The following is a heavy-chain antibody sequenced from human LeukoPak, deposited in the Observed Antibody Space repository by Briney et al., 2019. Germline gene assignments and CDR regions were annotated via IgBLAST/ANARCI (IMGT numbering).Heavy chain of an antibody. V-gene: IGHV4-59*08. CDR2: IYSRGST. CDR1: GGSISGLY. Sequence: SETLSLTCTVSGGSISGLYWSWIRQSPGKGLERIGYIYSRGSTNYNPSLKSRVTISVDTSKNQFSLKLSSVTAADTAVYYCGSLGDGPHDDYWGQGTLVTVSS. J-gene: IGHJ4*02. D-gene: IGHD1-14*01. CDR3: GSLGDGPHDDY.